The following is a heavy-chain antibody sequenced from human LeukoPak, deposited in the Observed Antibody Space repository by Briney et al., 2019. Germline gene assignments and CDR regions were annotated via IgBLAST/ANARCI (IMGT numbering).Heavy chain of an antibody. CDR1: GFTFSNYS. CDR3: AKDRTIFGVVITDFWFDP. CDR2: ISGSGGST. V-gene: IGHV3-23*01. J-gene: IGHJ5*02. Sequence: GGSLRLSCEASGFTFSNYSMNWVRQAPGKGLEWVSAISGSGGSTYYADSVKGRFTISRDNSKNTLYLQMNSLRAEDTAVYYCAKDRTIFGVVITDFWFDPWGQGTLVTVSS. D-gene: IGHD3-3*01.